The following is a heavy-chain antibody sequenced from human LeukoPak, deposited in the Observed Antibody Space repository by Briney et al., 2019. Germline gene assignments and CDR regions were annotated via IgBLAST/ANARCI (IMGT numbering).Heavy chain of an antibody. CDR2: INPNSGGT. CDR3: ATPITIFYAFDI. D-gene: IGHD3-3*01. V-gene: IGHV1-2*02. Sequence: GASVKVSCKASGYTFTGYHIHWVRQAPGQGLEWMGWINPNSGGTNYAQKFQGRVTMTRDTSISTAYMELSSLRSEDTAVYYCATPITIFYAFDIWGQGTMVTVSS. CDR1: GYTFTGYH. J-gene: IGHJ3*02.